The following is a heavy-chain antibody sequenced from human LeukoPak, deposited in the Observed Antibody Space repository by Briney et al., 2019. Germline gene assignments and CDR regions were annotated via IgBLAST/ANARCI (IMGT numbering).Heavy chain of an antibody. CDR2: IYYSGST. J-gene: IGHJ6*02. CDR3: ARGRLGIYYYYYGMDV. CDR1: GGSISSSSYY. V-gene: IGHV4-39*01. Sequence: SETLSLTCTVSGGSISSSSYYWGWIRQPPGKGLEWIGSIYYSGSTYYNPSLKSRVTISVDTSKNQFSLKLSSVTAADTAVYYCARGRLGIYYYYYGMDVWGQGTTVTVSS. D-gene: IGHD6-13*01.